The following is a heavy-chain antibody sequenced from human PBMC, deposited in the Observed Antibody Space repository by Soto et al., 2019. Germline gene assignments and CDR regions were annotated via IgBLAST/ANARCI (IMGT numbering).Heavy chain of an antibody. CDR1: GASIRNFY. CDR2: IYNGERT. D-gene: IGHD6-19*01. Sequence: QVHLQESGPGLVKPSETMSLTCTASGASIRNFYWNWVRQFPGKGLEWIGHIYNGERTNYNPSLKSRVTISVDTSKNQFSLKLSFVTVADTAVYYCAQTTGWPGFDYWGQGTLVPVSS. CDR3: AQTTGWPGFDY. V-gene: IGHV4-59*01. J-gene: IGHJ4*02.